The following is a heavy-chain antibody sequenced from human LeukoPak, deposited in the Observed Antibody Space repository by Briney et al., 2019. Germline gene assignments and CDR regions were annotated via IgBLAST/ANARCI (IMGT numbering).Heavy chain of an antibody. V-gene: IGHV4-39*01. CDR3: ARLGYYYDSSAKVDY. D-gene: IGHD3-22*01. CDR2: IYYSGST. CDR1: GFTFSNYV. J-gene: IGHJ4*02. Sequence: GSLRLSCAVTGFTFSNYVMSWVRQAPGRGLEWIGSIYYSGSTYYNPSLKSRVTISVDTSKNQFSLKLSSVTAADTAVYYCARLGYYYDSSAKVDYWGQGTLVTVSS.